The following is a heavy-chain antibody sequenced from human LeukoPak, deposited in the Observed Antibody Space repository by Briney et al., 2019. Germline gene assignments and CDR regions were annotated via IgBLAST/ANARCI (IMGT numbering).Heavy chain of an antibody. CDR2: ISYDGSNK. D-gene: IGHD3-3*01. J-gene: IGHJ4*02. V-gene: IGHV3-30-3*01. CDR3: ARDSILDY. CDR1: GFTFSSYA. Sequence: QTGGSLRLSCAASGFTFSSYAMHWVRQAPGKGLEWVAVISYDGSNKYYADSVKGRFTISRDNSKNTLYLQMNSLRAEDTAVYYCARDSILDYWGQGTLVTVSS.